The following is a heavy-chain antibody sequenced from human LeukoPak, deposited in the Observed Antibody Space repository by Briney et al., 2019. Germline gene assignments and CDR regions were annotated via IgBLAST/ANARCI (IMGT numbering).Heavy chain of an antibody. V-gene: IGHV4-34*01. CDR1: GGSFSGYY. CDR2: INHSGST. D-gene: IGHD2-2*01. J-gene: IGHJ4*02. Sequence: YPSETLSLTCAVYGGSFSGYYWSWIRQPPGKGLEWIGEINHSGSTNYNPSLKSRVTISVDTSKNQFSLKLSSVTAADTAVYYCARGEIVVVPAARPTHFDYWGQGTLVTVSS. CDR3: ARGEIVVVPAARPTHFDY.